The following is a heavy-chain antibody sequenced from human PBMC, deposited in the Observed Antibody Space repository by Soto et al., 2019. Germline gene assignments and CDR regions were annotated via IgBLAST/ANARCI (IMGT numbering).Heavy chain of an antibody. D-gene: IGHD6-6*01. CDR3: AVAARRPDYYYMDV. CDR1: GYTFTSYG. Sequence: EASVKVSCKASGYTFTSYGISWVRQAPGQGLEWMGWISAYNGNTNYAQKLQGRVTMTTDTSTSTAYMELRSLRSDDTAVYYCAVAARRPDYYYMDVWGKGTTVTVSS. J-gene: IGHJ6*03. CDR2: ISAYNGNT. V-gene: IGHV1-18*01.